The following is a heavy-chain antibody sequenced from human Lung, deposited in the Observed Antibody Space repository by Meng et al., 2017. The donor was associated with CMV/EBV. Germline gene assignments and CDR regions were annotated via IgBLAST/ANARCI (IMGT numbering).Heavy chain of an antibody. D-gene: IGHD2-15*01. CDR3: ARVKRYCTGGTCSSTGHYGMDV. CDR2: INPKSGGT. V-gene: IGHV1-2*02. CDR1: GYNFTAYY. J-gene: IGHJ6*02. Sequence: ASVXVVCKASGYNFTAYYIHWVRQAPGQGLEWMGWINPKSGGTNYAQKFQGRITMTGDTSITTAYMELSRLRSDDMAVYHCARVKRYCTGGTCSSTGHYGMDVXGQGXTVTVSS.